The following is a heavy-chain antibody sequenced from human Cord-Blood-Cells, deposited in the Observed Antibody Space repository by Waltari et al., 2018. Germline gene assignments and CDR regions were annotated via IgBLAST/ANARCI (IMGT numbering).Heavy chain of an antibody. Sequence: QVQLQESGPGLVKPSETLSLTCTVSGGSISSYYWSWIRQPPGKGLEWIGYIYYSGTTNPNPSLKRRVTISVDTSKNQFSLKLSSVTAADTAVYYCASQYYYDSSGYFWFDPWGQGTLVTVSS. D-gene: IGHD3-22*01. CDR2: IYYSGTT. V-gene: IGHV4-59*01. CDR3: ASQYYYDSSGYFWFDP. J-gene: IGHJ5*02. CDR1: GGSISSYY.